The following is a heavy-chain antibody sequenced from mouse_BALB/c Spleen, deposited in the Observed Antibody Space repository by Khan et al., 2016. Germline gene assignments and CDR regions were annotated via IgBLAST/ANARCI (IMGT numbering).Heavy chain of an antibody. CDR2: NYPGDGDT. J-gene: IGHJ4*01. D-gene: IGHD2-1*01. CDR1: GYTFTSYW. CDR3: ARTDDGNYDYAMDY. V-gene: IGHV1-87*01. Sequence: QVQLQQSGAELARPGASVTLSCKASGYTFTSYWMQWVKQRPGQGLEWIGANYPGDGDTRYTQKFKGKATLTADKSYSTAYMQFSSLASEDSAVYYYARTDDGNYDYAMDYWGQGTSVTVSS.